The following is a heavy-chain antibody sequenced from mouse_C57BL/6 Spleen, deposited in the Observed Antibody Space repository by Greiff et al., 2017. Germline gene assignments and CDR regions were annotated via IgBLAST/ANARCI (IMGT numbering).Heavy chain of an antibody. J-gene: IGHJ2*01. CDR1: GYAFSSSW. CDR3: ARALGFFDY. V-gene: IGHV1-82*01. D-gene: IGHD3-2*02. CDR2: IYPGDGGT. Sequence: VQLQESGPELVKPGASVKISCKASGYAFSSSWMNWVKQRPGKGLEWIGRIYPGDGGTNYNGKFKGKATLTADKSSSTAYMQLSSLTSEDSAVYFCARALGFFDYWGQGTTLTVSS.